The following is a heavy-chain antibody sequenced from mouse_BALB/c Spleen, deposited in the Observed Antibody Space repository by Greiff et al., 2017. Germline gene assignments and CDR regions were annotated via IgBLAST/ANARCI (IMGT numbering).Heavy chain of an antibody. Sequence: VQLKESGPGLVKPSQSLSLTCSVTGYSITSGYYWNWIRQFPGNKLEWMGYISYDGSNNYNPSLKNRISITRDTSKNQFFLKLNSVTTEDTATYYCARGSRYPYYFDYWGQGTTLTVSA. D-gene: IGHD2-14*01. J-gene: IGHJ2*01. V-gene: IGHV3-6*02. CDR1: GYSITSGYY. CDR2: ISYDGSN. CDR3: ARGSRYPYYFDY.